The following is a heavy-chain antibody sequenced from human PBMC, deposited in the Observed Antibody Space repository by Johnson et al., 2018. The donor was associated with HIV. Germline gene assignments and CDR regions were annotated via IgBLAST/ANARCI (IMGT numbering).Heavy chain of an antibody. V-gene: IGHV3-53*01. CDR2: IYSGGRT. CDR3: ARDPWALYYYHSSGHDGVYAFDV. D-gene: IGHD3-22*01. Sequence: VQLVESGGGLLQPGGSLRLSCAASGFTVSSSYMSWVRQAPGKGLEWVSVIYSGGRTYYAASVQVRFMISRDRSNNTLYLQMNRLTADDTAVYYCARDPWALYYYHSSGHDGVYAFDVWGQGTMVTVSS. J-gene: IGHJ3*01. CDR1: GFTVSSSY.